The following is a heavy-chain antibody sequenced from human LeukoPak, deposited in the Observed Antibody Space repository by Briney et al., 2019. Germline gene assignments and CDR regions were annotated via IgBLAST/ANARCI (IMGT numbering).Heavy chain of an antibody. Sequence: GGSLRLSCAASGLTVSRNYMSWVRQAPGKGLEWVSVIYSGGRTYYADSVKGGFTISRDNSKNTLYLQMKRLRAEDTAVYYCARAGPSSSSPQSAYWGQGTLVTVSS. J-gene: IGHJ4*02. CDR3: ARAGPSSSSPQSAY. CDR2: IYSGGRT. CDR1: GLTVSRNY. V-gene: IGHV3-66*01. D-gene: IGHD6-13*01.